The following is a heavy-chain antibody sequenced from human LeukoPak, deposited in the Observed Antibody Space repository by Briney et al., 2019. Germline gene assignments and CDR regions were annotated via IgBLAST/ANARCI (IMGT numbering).Heavy chain of an antibody. J-gene: IGHJ6*02. Sequence: GGSLRLSCAASGFTFSTYGMHWVRQAPGKGLEWVAVIWYDGSNKYYADSVKGRYIISRDNSKNTVYLQMNSLGAEDTAVYYCARERPVSYFGSGSDYYYGLDVWGQGTMVTVSS. CDR2: IWYDGSNK. CDR1: GFTFSTYG. V-gene: IGHV3-33*01. D-gene: IGHD3-10*01. CDR3: ARERPVSYFGSGSDYYYGLDV.